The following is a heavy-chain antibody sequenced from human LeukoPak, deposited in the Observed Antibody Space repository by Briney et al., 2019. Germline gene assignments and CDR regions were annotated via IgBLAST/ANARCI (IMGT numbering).Heavy chain of an antibody. Sequence: GGSLTLSCAASGFTFSSYDMHWVRQAPGKGLEWVAVIWYDGSNKYYADSVKGRFTISRDNSKNTLYLQMNSLRAEDTAVYYCARDLNSGSYYYMDVWGKGTTVTVFS. J-gene: IGHJ6*03. CDR3: ARDLNSGSYYYMDV. CDR2: IWYDGSNK. D-gene: IGHD1-26*01. CDR1: GFTFSSYD. V-gene: IGHV3-33*01.